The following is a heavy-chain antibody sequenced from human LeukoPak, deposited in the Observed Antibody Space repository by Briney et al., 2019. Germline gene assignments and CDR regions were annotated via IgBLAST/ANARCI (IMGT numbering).Heavy chain of an antibody. Sequence: GGSLRLSCAASGFTFSSYGMHWVRQAPGKGLEWVAVISYDGSNKYYADSVKGRFTISRDNSKNTLYLQMNSLRAEDTAVYYCAEITAGSQTDYWGQGTLVTVSP. V-gene: IGHV3-30*03. CDR2: ISYDGSNK. CDR3: AEITAGSQTDY. D-gene: IGHD3-16*01. J-gene: IGHJ4*02. CDR1: GFTFSSYG.